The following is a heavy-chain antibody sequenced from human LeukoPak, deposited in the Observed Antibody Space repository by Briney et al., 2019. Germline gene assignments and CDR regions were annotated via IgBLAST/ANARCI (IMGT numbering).Heavy chain of an antibody. CDR2: INHSGST. Sequence: SETLSLTCAVYGGSFSGYYWSWIRQPPEKGLEWIGEINHSGSTNYNPSLKSRVTISVDTSKNQFSLKLSSVTAADTAVYYCARVGDPFDYWGQGTLVTVSS. D-gene: IGHD2-21*02. V-gene: IGHV4-34*01. CDR1: GGSFSGYY. CDR3: ARVGDPFDY. J-gene: IGHJ4*02.